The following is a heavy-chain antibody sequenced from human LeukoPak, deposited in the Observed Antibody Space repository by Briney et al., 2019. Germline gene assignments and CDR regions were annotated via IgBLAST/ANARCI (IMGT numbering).Heavy chain of an antibody. D-gene: IGHD6-13*01. Sequence: GGSLRLSCAASGFTFSRYPMHWVRQAPGKGLEWVAVISTDGRDKKYADSAKGRFTISRDNSKNTVDLQMNSLRAEDTAVYYCARDSQIAAAIYFFDYWGQGTLVTVSS. CDR2: ISTDGRDK. CDR1: GFTFSRYP. V-gene: IGHV3-30*04. J-gene: IGHJ4*02. CDR3: ARDSQIAAAIYFFDY.